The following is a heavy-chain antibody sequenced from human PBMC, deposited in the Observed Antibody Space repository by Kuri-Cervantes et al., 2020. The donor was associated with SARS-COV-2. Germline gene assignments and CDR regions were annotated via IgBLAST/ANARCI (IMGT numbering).Heavy chain of an antibody. D-gene: IGHD2-21*01. Sequence: GFTFSDYYMSWIRQAPGKGLEWVSYITSSGRTIYYADSVKGRFTISKESGENSLYLHMNSLRGDDTAVYYCARVAGEGPIYYYYMDVWGKGTTVTVSS. CDR1: GFTFSDYY. J-gene: IGHJ6*03. V-gene: IGHV3-11*04. CDR2: ITSSGRTI. CDR3: ARVAGEGPIYYYYMDV.